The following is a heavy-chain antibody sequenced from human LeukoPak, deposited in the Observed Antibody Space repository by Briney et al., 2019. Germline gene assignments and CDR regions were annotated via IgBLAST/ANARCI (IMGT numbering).Heavy chain of an antibody. V-gene: IGHV3-23*01. CDR1: GFTFINHV. CDR2: ICAGGHST. J-gene: IGHJ4*02. D-gene: IGHD3-16*01. CDR3: ARDQGGVGY. Sequence: GGSLRLSCAASGFTFINHVMSWVRQAPGKGLEWVSGICAGGHSTYYADSVRGRFTISRDSATNTVYLQMNSLRAEDTAVYYCARDQGGVGYWGQGTLVTVSS.